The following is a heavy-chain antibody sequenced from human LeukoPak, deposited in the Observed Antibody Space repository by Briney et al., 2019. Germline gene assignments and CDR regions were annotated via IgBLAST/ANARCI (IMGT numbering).Heavy chain of an antibody. D-gene: IGHD2-2*02. CDR3: ARRDIVVVPAAIVQDYYYYMDV. CDR1: GFTFSSYS. Sequence: GGSLRLSCAASGFTFSSYSMNWVRQAPGKGLEWVSSISRSSSSIYYADSVKGRFTISRDNAKNSLYLQMNSLRAEDTAVYYCARRDIVVVPAAIVQDYYYYMDVWGKGTTVTVSS. V-gene: IGHV3-21*01. CDR2: ISRSSSSI. J-gene: IGHJ6*03.